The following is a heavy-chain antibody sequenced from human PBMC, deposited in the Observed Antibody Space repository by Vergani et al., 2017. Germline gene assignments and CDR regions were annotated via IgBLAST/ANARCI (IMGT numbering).Heavy chain of an antibody. J-gene: IGHJ6*02. CDR3: AREAAVYGMDV. CDR1: GFTVSSNY. V-gene: IGHV3-53*01. CDR2: IYSGGST. Sequence: EVQLLESGGGLVQPGGSLRLSCAASGFTVSSNYMSWVRQAPGKGLEWVSVIYSGGSTYYADSVKGRFTISRDNSKNTLYLQMNSLRAEDTAVYYCAREAAVYGMDVWGQGTTVTVSS. D-gene: IGHD6-13*01.